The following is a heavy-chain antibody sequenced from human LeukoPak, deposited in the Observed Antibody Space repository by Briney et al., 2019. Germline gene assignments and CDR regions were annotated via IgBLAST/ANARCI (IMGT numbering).Heavy chain of an antibody. CDR2: IYPGDSNT. J-gene: IGHJ2*01. D-gene: IGHD4-23*01. V-gene: IGHV5-51*01. Sequence: GASLKISCKGSGYRFTNYWIGWVRQMPGKGLEWMGIIYPGDSNTRYSPSFQGQVTISADKSINTAYVQWSSLKASDTAMYYCARRVVNNRNWYFNLWGRGTLVTVSS. CDR1: GYRFTNYW. CDR3: ARRVVNNRNWYFNL.